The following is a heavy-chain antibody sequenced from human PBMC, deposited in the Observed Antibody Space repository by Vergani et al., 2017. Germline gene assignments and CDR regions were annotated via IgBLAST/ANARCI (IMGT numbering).Heavy chain of an antibody. CDR1: GGSFSGYY. CDR2: INHSGST. CDR3: ARGRKNYDFGSGYYTGGPNWFDP. D-gene: IGHD3-3*01. J-gene: IGHJ5*02. Sequence: QVQLQQWGAGLLKPSETLSLTCAVYGGSFSGYYWSWIRQPPGKGLEWIGEINHSGSTNYNPSLKSRVTISVDTSKNQFSLKLSSVTAADTAVYYCARGRKNYDFGSGYYTGGPNWFDPWGQGTLVTVSA. V-gene: IGHV4-34*01.